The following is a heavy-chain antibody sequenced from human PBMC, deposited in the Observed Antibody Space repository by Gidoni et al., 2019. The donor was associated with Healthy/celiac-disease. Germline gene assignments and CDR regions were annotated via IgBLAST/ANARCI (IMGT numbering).Heavy chain of an antibody. CDR3: ARDRSPSFGGVIGY. Sequence: QVQLVESGGGVVQPGRSLRLSCAASGCTFSSYGMHWVRQAPGKGLEWVAVIWYDGSNKYYADSVKGRFTISRDNSKNTLYLQMNSLRAEDTAVYYCARDRSPSFGGVIGYWGQGTLVTVSS. J-gene: IGHJ4*02. CDR1: GCTFSSYG. V-gene: IGHV3-33*01. CDR2: IWYDGSNK. D-gene: IGHD3-16*02.